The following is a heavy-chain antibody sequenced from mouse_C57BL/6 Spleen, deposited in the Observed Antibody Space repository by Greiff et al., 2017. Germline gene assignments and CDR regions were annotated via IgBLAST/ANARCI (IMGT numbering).Heavy chain of an antibody. CDR2: INPSSGYT. Sequence: QVQLQQSGAELARPGASVKMSCKASGYTFTSYTMHWVKQRPGQGLEWIGYINPSSGYTKYNQKFKDKATLAADKSSSTAYMQLSSLTSEDSAVYYCARDRHPDAMDYWGKGTSVTVSS. CDR3: ARDRHPDAMDY. CDR1: GYTFTSYT. D-gene: IGHD3-2*01. J-gene: IGHJ4*01. V-gene: IGHV1-4*01.